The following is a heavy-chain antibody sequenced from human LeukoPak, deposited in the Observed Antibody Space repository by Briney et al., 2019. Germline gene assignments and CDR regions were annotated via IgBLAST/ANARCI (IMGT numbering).Heavy chain of an antibody. V-gene: IGHV3-11*01. CDR3: ARSLHYDILTGSGMDV. D-gene: IGHD3-9*01. J-gene: IGHJ6*02. Sequence: GGSLRLSCAASGFTFSDYYMSWLRQARGKGVEWVSYISSSGSNIYYADSVKGRFTISRDNAKNSLYLRMNSLRAEDTAVYYCARSLHYDILTGSGMDVWGQGTTVTVSS. CDR1: GFTFSDYY. CDR2: ISSSGSNI.